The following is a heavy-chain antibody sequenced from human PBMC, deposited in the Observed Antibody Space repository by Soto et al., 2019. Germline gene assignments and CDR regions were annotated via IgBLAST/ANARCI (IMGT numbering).Heavy chain of an antibody. CDR1: GFTFDDYA. CDR2: ISWNSGSI. V-gene: IGHV3-9*01. J-gene: IGHJ6*03. Sequence: GGSLRLSCAASGFTFDDYAMHWVRQAPGKGLEWVSGISWNSGSIGYADSVKGRFTISRDKAKNSLYLQMNSLRAEDTALYYCAKAVPRGLGPSDYYYYMDVWGKGTTVTVSS. D-gene: IGHD3-10*01. CDR3: AKAVPRGLGPSDYYYYMDV.